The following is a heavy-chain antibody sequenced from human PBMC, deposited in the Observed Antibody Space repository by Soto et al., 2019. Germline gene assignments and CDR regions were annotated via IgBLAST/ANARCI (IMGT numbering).Heavy chain of an antibody. J-gene: IGHJ5*02. CDR2: IYYSGST. Sequence: PSETLSLTCTVSGGSISSYYWSWIRQPPGKGLEWIGYIYYSGSTNYNPSLKSRVTISVDTSKNQFSLKLSSVTAADTAVYYCARLNYDFWSGYLNWFDPRGQGTLVTVSS. D-gene: IGHD3-3*01. V-gene: IGHV4-59*08. CDR3: ARLNYDFWSGYLNWFDP. CDR1: GGSISSYY.